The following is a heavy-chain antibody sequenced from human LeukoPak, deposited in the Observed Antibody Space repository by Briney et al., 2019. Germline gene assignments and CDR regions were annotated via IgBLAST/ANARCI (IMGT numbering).Heavy chain of an antibody. CDR2: IYHSGST. Sequence: SETLSLTCTVSGGSISSYYWSWIRQPPGKGLEWIGSIYHSGSTYYNPSLKSRVTISVDTSKNQFSLKLSSVTAADTAVYYCARDVTTVTTSWFDPWGQGTLVTVSS. CDR1: GGSISSYY. J-gene: IGHJ5*02. CDR3: ARDVTTVTTSWFDP. V-gene: IGHV4-38-2*02. D-gene: IGHD4-11*01.